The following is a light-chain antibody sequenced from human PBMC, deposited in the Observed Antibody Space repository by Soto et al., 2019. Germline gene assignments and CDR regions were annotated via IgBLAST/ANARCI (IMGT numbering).Light chain of an antibody. J-gene: IGKJ1*01. CDR2: DAS. CDR1: QSVSSY. V-gene: IGKV3-20*01. CDR3: QQYGSSGT. Sequence: IVLTQSPATLSSSPGERATLSCRASQSVSSYLAWYQQKPGQAPRLLIYDASNRATGIPDRFSGSGSGTDFTLTISRLEPEDFAVYYCQQYGSSGTFGQGTKVDIK.